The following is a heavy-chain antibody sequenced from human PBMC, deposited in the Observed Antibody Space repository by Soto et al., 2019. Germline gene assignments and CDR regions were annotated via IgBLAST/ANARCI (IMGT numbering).Heavy chain of an antibody. V-gene: IGHV4-59*01. CDR1: GGSISSYY. CDR2: IYYSGST. Sequence: TSETLSLTCTVSGGSISSYYWSWIRQPPGKGLEWIGYIYYSGSTNYNPSLKSRVTISVDTSKNKFSLKLSSVTAADTAVYYCARDVCYGGNSCNWFDPWGQGTLVTVSS. CDR3: ARDVCYGGNSCNWFDP. D-gene: IGHD4-17*01. J-gene: IGHJ5*02.